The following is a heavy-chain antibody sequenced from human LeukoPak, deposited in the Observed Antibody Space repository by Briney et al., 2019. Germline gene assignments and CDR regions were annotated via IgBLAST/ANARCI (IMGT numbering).Heavy chain of an antibody. V-gene: IGHV1-24*01. D-gene: IGHD2-2*02. CDR3: ATASCTTTSCYRYSYYFMDV. J-gene: IGHJ6*03. Sequence: GASVKVSCKVSGYTLTKLSMHWVRQAPGKGLEWMGGYDPDDGETIHAQKFQGRVTMTEDTSTDTAYMELSSLRSEDTAVYYCATASCTTTSCYRYSYYFMDVWGKGTTVTVSS. CDR2: YDPDDGET. CDR1: GYTLTKLS.